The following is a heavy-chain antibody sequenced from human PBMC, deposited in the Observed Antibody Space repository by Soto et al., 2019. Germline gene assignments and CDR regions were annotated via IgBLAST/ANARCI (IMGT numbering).Heavy chain of an antibody. V-gene: IGHV4-59*01. Sequence: SETLSLTCTVSGGSISSYYWSWIRQPPGKGLEWIGYIYYSGSTNYNPSLKSRVTISVDTSKNQFSLKLSSVTAADTAVYYCARAGDIVVVVAATDAFDIWGQGTMVTVSS. D-gene: IGHD2-15*01. CDR3: ARAGDIVVVVAATDAFDI. CDR2: IYYSGST. CDR1: GGSISSYY. J-gene: IGHJ3*02.